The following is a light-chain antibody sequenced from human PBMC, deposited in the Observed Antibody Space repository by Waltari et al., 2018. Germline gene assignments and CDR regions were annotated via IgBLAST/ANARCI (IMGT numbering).Light chain of an antibody. CDR1: QSVLYSSNNKNY. V-gene: IGKV4-1*01. Sequence: DIVITHSPDSLAVHLRGTATFNCTSSQSVLYSSNNKNYLAWYHQKPGQPPKLLISWASIRESGVPDRFSGSGSGTDFTLTINGLQAEDGAVYYCQQYYNTPSTFGPGTKVDIK. J-gene: IGKJ3*01. CDR3: QQYYNTPST. CDR2: WAS.